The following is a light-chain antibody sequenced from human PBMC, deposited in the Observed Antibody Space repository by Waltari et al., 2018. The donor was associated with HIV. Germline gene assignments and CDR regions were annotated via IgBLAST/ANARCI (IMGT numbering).Light chain of an antibody. Sequence: QSALTQPRSVSGSPGQSVTISCTGTSSDVGGYNYVSWYQQHPGKPPKLMIYDVTKRPSGVPDRFSGSKSGNPASLTITGLQAEDEADYFCCSYAGGYTLVFGGGTKLTVL. CDR1: SSDVGGYNY. J-gene: IGLJ3*02. CDR2: DVT. V-gene: IGLV2-11*01. CDR3: CSYAGGYTLV.